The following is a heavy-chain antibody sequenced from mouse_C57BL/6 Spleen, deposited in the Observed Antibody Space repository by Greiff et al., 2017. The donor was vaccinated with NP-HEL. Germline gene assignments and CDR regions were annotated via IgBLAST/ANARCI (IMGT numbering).Heavy chain of an antibody. V-gene: IGHV1-76*01. D-gene: IGHD1-1*01. Sequence: VQVVESGAELVRPGASVKLSCKASGYTFTDYYINWVKQRPGQGLEWIARIYPGSGNTYYNEKFKGKATLTAEKSSSTAYMQLSSLTSEDSAVYFCARSYVNWGQGTLVTVSA. CDR3: ARSYVN. CDR1: GYTFTDYY. J-gene: IGHJ3*01. CDR2: IYPGSGNT.